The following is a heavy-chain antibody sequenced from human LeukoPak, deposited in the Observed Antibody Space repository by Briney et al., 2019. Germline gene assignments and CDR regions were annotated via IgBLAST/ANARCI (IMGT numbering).Heavy chain of an antibody. D-gene: IGHD3-3*01. CDR3: AKDTKTIFGVVPIDY. Sequence: GGSLRLSCAASGFTFSGSAMSWVRQAPGEGLEWVAAISDDGSNKYYADSVKGRFTISRDNSKHTLYLQMNSLRTEDSAVYYCAKDTKTIFGVVPIDYWGQGTLVTVST. CDR1: GFTFSGSA. CDR2: ISDDGSNK. J-gene: IGHJ4*02. V-gene: IGHV3-30*18.